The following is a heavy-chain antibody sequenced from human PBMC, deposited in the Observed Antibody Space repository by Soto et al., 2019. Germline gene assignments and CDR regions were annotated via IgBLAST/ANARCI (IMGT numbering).Heavy chain of an antibody. D-gene: IGHD6-6*01. V-gene: IGHV3-21*01. CDR2: ISSSSSYI. Sequence: EVQLLESGGGLVQPGGSLRLSCAASGFTFSSYSMNWVRQAPGKGLEWVSSISSSSSYIYYADSVKGRFTISRDNAKNSLYLQMNSLRAEDTAVYYCARDYSSSSPHYYYGMDVWGQGTTVTVSS. CDR1: GFTFSSYS. CDR3: ARDYSSSSPHYYYGMDV. J-gene: IGHJ6*02.